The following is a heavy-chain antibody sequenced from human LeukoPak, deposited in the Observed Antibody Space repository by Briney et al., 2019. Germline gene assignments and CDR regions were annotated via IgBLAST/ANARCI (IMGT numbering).Heavy chain of an antibody. D-gene: IGHD4-17*01. CDR3: ATAPLFDYGDYFDY. V-gene: IGHV1-24*01. Sequence: ASVKVSCKASGGTFSSYAISWVRQAPGKGLEWMGGFDPEDGETIYAQKFQGRVTMTEDTSTDTAYMELSSLRSEDTAVYYCATAPLFDYGDYFDYWGQGTLVTVSS. CDR2: FDPEDGET. CDR1: GGTFSSYA. J-gene: IGHJ4*02.